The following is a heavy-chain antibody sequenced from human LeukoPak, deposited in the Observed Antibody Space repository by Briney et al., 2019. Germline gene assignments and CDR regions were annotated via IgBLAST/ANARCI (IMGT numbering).Heavy chain of an antibody. D-gene: IGHD3-22*01. J-gene: IGHJ5*02. V-gene: IGHV3-11*01. CDR1: GFTFSDYY. Sequence: GGSLRLSCAASGFTFSDYYMSWIRQAPGKGLEWVSYISSSGSTIYYADSVKGRFTISRDNAKNSLYLQMNSLRAEDTAVYYCASRFLQIVVAMAWGQGTLVTVSS. CDR2: ISSSGSTI. CDR3: ASRFLQIVVAMA.